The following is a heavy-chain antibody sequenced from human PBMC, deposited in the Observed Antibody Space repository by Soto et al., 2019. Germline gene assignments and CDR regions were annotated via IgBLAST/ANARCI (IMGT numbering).Heavy chain of an antibody. CDR3: ARVPSLSYSSSWESYGMDV. CDR1: GGSISSYY. CDR2: IYYSGST. Sequence: SETLSLTCTVSGGSISSYYWSWIRQPPGKGLEWIGYIYYSGSTNYNPSLKSRVTISVDTSKNQFSLKLSSVTAADTAVYYCARVPSLSYSSSWESYGMDVWGQGTTVTVSS. V-gene: IGHV4-59*01. D-gene: IGHD6-13*01. J-gene: IGHJ6*02.